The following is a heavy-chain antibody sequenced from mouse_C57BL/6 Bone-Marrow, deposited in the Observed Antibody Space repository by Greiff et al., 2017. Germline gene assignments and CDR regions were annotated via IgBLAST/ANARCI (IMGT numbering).Heavy chain of an antibody. CDR1: GYTFTSYW. J-gene: IGHJ2*01. Sequence: QVQLQQPGAELVKPGASVKMSCKASGYTFTSYWITWVKQRPGQGLEWIGDIHPTSGSTNYNEKFKSKAILTVDTSSSTAYMQLSSLTSEDSAVFYCARSGPLGRRFDYWGQGTTLTVSS. CDR3: ARSGPLGRRFDY. CDR2: IHPTSGST. V-gene: IGHV1-55*01. D-gene: IGHD4-1*01.